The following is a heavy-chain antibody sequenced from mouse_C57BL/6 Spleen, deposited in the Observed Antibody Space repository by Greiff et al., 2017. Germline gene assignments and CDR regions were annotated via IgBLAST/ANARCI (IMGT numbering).Heavy chain of an antibody. V-gene: IGHV14-4*01. D-gene: IGHD2-2*01. CDR3: TTGYLWFAY. CDR1: GFNIKDDY. J-gene: IGHJ3*01. Sequence: EVQLQQSGAELVRPGASVKLSCTASGFNIKDDYMHWVKQRPEQGLEWIGWIDPENGDTEYASKFQGKATITADTSSNTAYLQLSSLTSEDTAVYYCTTGYLWFAYWGQGTLVTVSA. CDR2: IDPENGDT.